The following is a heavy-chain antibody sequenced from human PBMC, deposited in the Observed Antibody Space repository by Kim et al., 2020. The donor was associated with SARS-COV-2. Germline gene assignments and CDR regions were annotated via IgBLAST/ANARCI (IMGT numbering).Heavy chain of an antibody. D-gene: IGHD2-2*01. V-gene: IGHV3-23*01. CDR2: IGGRGYTT. J-gene: IGHJ4*02. CDR1: GFTFSNYA. Sequence: GGSLRLSCAASGFTFSNYAMSWVRQAPGKGLEWVSTIGGRGYTTNYADSVKGRFTISRDNSKNTLYLQMNSLSTEDTAVYYCAKTMHFDDWGQGTLVTVSS. CDR3: AKTMHFDD.